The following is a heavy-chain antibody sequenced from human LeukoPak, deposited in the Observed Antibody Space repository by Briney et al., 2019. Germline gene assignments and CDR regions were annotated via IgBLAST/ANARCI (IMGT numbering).Heavy chain of an antibody. D-gene: IGHD1-26*01. CDR1: GGSISSSSYS. V-gene: IGHV4-39*01. Sequence: SETLSLTCTVSGGSISSSSYSWGWIRQPPGKGLEWIGSIYYSGSTYYNPSLKSRVTISVDTSKNQFYLKLSSVTATDTAVYYCATYSGTSWDAFDIWGQGTMVTVS. CDR3: ATYSGTSWDAFDI. CDR2: IYYSGST. J-gene: IGHJ3*02.